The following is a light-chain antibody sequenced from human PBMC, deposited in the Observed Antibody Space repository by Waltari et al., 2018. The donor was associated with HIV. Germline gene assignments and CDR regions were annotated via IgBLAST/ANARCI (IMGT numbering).Light chain of an antibody. J-gene: IGLJ1*01. CDR1: SSNIGRNY. CDR2: SNN. CDR3: ATWNDSLSGYV. V-gene: IGLV1-47*01. Sequence: QSVLTQPPSASGTPGQRVTISCSGSSSNIGRNYVYWYQQLPGTAPKLLICSNNQRPSGFPHPFSGSKSGTSSSLAISGLRSEDEADYYCATWNDSLSGYVFGTGTKVTV.